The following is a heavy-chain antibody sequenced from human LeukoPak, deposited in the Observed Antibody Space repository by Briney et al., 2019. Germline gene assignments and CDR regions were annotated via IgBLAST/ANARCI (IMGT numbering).Heavy chain of an antibody. V-gene: IGHV4-4*07. Sequence: SETLSLTCTVSGSSISSYYWSWIRQPAGKGLEWIGRIYTSGSTNYNPSLKSRVTMSVDTSKNQFSLKLSSVTAADTAVYYCARGGREYDYVSGSYRRGFDYWGQGTLVTVSS. CDR1: GSSISSYY. CDR2: IYTSGST. J-gene: IGHJ4*02. D-gene: IGHD3-16*02. CDR3: ARGGREYDYVSGSYRRGFDY.